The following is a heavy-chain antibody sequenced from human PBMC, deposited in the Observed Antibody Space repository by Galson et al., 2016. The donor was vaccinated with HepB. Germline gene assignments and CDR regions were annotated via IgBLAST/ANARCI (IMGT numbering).Heavy chain of an antibody. CDR3: ARAGVAYETSGYFYGQLDY. D-gene: IGHD3-22*01. CDR2: ITAGGNTI. J-gene: IGHJ4*02. CDR1: EFSFRSYS. Sequence: SLRLSCAASEFSFRSYSMNWVRQAPGKGLEWLSSITAGGNTIYYEDSVKGRFTISRDNAKSSLYLQMNSLRDDDTAVYFCARAGVAYETSGYFYGQLDYWGQGTLVIVSS. V-gene: IGHV3-48*02.